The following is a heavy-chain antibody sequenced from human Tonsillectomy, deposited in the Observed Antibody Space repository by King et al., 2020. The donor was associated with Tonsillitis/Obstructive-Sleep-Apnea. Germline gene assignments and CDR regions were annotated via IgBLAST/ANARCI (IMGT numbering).Heavy chain of an antibody. CDR1: GFTFSSYE. Sequence: VQLVESGGGLVQVGGSLRLSCAASGFTFSSYEMNWVRQAPGEGLEWVSYISSRGSTTYYADSVKGRFTISRDNAKNSLYLQMNSLRAEDTAVYYCARVRGVQLWLDYWGQGTLVTVSS. CDR2: ISSRGSTT. V-gene: IGHV3-48*03. J-gene: IGHJ4*02. CDR3: ARVRGVQLWLDY. D-gene: IGHD5-18*01.